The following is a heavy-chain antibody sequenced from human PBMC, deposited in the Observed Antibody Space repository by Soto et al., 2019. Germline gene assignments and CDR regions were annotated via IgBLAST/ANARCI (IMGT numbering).Heavy chain of an antibody. CDR2: IIPIFGTA. CDR3: AREAELLYYYYGMDV. D-gene: IGHD1-26*01. Sequence: SVKVSCKASGGTFSSYAISWVRQAPGQGLEWMGGIIPIFGTANYAQKFQGRVTIAADESTSTAYMELSSLRSEDTAVYYCAREAELLYYYYGMDVWGQGTTVTVSS. CDR1: GGTFSSYA. V-gene: IGHV1-69*13. J-gene: IGHJ6*02.